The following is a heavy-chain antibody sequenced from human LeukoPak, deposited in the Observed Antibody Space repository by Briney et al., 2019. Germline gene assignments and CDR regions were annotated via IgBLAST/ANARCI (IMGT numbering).Heavy chain of an antibody. CDR2: IYYSGST. V-gene: IGHV4-30-4*08. Sequence: SETLSLTCTVSGGSISSGDYYWSWIRQPPGKGQEWIGYIYYSGSTYYNPSLKSRVTISVDTSKNQFSLKLSSVTAADTAVYYCARAWGAGGNDYWGQGTLVTVSS. CDR1: GGSISSGDYY. D-gene: IGHD3-16*01. CDR3: ARAWGAGGNDY. J-gene: IGHJ4*02.